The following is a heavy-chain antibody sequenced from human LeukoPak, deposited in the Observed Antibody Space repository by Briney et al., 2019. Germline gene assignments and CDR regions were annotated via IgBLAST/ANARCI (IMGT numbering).Heavy chain of an antibody. Sequence: PSETLSLTCAVYGGSFSGYYWSWIRQPPGKGLEWIGEINHSGSTNYNPSLKSRVTMSVDTSKNQFSLKLSSVTAADTAVYYCARDDWYFDYWGQGTLVTVSS. CDR2: INHSGST. CDR1: GGSFSGYY. CDR3: ARDDWYFDY. D-gene: IGHD3-9*01. V-gene: IGHV4-34*01. J-gene: IGHJ4*02.